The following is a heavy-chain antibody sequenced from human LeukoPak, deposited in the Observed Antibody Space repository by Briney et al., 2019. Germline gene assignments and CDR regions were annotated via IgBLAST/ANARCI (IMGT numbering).Heavy chain of an antibody. V-gene: IGHV3-30*18. CDR1: GFTFSSYG. CDR3: AKDHY. CDR2: ISYDGSNK. Sequence: GRSLRLSCAASGFTFSSYGMHWVRQAPGKGLERVAVISYDGSNKYYADSVKGRFTISRDNSKNTLYLQMNSLRAEDTAVYYCAKDHYWGQGTLVTVSS. J-gene: IGHJ4*02.